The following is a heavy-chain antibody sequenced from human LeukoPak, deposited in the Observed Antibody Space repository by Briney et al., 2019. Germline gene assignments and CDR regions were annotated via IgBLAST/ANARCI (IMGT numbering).Heavy chain of an antibody. CDR3: ARDCSSTSCYVAFDI. V-gene: IGHV1-18*01. CDR2: ISGYNGNT. J-gene: IGHJ3*02. D-gene: IGHD2-2*01. CDR1: GYTFTSYG. Sequence: ASVKVSCKASGYTFTSYGISWVRQAPGQGLEWMGWISGYNGNTNYPQKVRGRVTMTTDTSTSTAYMELRSLRSDDTAVYYCARDCSSTSCYVAFDIWGQGTMVTVSS.